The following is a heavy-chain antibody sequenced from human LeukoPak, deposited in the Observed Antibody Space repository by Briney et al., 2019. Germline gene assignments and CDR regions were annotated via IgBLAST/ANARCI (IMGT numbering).Heavy chain of an antibody. Sequence: SVKVSCKASGGTFSSYAISWVRQAPGQGLEWMGGIIPIFGTANYAQKFQGRVTITADESTSTAYMELSSLRSEDTAVYYCARDGRLLNYNMDVWGKGTTVTVSS. CDR1: GGTFSSYA. V-gene: IGHV1-69*13. CDR2: IIPIFGTA. D-gene: IGHD2-15*01. J-gene: IGHJ6*03. CDR3: ARDGRLLNYNMDV.